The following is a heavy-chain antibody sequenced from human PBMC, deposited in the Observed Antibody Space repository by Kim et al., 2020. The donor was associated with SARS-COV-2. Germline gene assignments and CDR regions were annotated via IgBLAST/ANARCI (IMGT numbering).Heavy chain of an antibody. J-gene: IGHJ4*02. CDR2: IYHSVST. V-gene: IGHV4-4*02. CDR3: ARARFSTIFGVVITGAFDY. Sequence: SETLSLTCAVSGGSISSSNWWSWVRQPPGKGLEWIGEIYHSVSTNYNPSLKSRVTISVDKSKNQFSLKLSSVTAADTAVYYCARARFSTIFGVVITGAFDYWGQGTLVTVSS. D-gene: IGHD3-3*01. CDR1: GGSISSSNW.